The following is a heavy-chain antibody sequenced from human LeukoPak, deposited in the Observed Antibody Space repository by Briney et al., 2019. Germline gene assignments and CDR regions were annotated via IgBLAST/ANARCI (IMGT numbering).Heavy chain of an antibody. J-gene: IGHJ4*02. D-gene: IGHD2-15*01. CDR1: SVSITSYY. CDR3: ASEVAAGY. V-gene: IGHV4-59*01. CDR2: IYHSGNT. Sequence: ASETLSLTCSVSSVSITSYYWTWIRQPPGKGLEWIGYIYHSGNTKYNPSLKGRVTMSIDTSKNQFCLNVTSVTAADTAVYYCASEVAAGYWGQGTLVIVS.